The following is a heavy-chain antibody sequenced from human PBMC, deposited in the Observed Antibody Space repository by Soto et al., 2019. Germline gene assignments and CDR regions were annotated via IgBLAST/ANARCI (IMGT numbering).Heavy chain of an antibody. Sequence: SETLSLTCTVSGGSISDFYWSWIRQPPGKGLEWIGYIYYSGSTNYNPSLKSRVTISVDTSKNQFSLNLRSMSPADTAVYYCARVGGLAARTFDYWGPGTLVTVS. J-gene: IGHJ4*02. V-gene: IGHV4-59*01. CDR1: GGSISDFY. D-gene: IGHD6-6*01. CDR3: ARVGGLAARTFDY. CDR2: IYYSGST.